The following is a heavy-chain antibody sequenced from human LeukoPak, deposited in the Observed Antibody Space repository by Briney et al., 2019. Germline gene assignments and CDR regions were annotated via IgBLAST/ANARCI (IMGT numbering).Heavy chain of an antibody. Sequence: ASVKVSCKASGYIFSSYAMDWVRQAPGQRLEWMGWINAGNGNTKYSQKFQGRVTITRDTSASTVYMELSSLRSEDTAVYYCARDIDRVFNWFDPWGQGTLVTVSS. CDR2: INAGNGNT. D-gene: IGHD6-13*01. CDR1: GYIFSSYA. V-gene: IGHV1-3*01. J-gene: IGHJ5*02. CDR3: ARDIDRVFNWFDP.